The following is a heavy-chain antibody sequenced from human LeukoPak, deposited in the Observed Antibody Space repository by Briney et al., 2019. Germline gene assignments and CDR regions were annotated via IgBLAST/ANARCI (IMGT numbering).Heavy chain of an antibody. CDR2: ISSSSSTI. D-gene: IGHD2-21*01. J-gene: IGHJ4*02. CDR3: ARDLGGGDIDY. V-gene: IGHV3-48*01. CDR1: GFTFSSYS. Sequence: GGSLRLSCAASGFTFSSYSMNWVRQAPGKGLEWVSYISSSSSTIYYADSVKGRSTISRDNAKNSLYLQMNSLRAEDTAVYYCARDLGGGDIDYWGQGTLVTVSS.